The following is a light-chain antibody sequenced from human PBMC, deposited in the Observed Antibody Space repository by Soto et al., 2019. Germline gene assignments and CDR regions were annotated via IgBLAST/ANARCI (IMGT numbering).Light chain of an antibody. CDR3: CSYAGSYTWV. CDR1: SSDVGGYNF. Sequence: QSALTQPRSVSGSPGQSVTISCTGTSSDVGGYNFVSWCQQHPGKAPKLMIYGVSKRPSGVPDRFSGSKSGNTASLTISGLQAEDEADYYCCSYAGSYTWVFGTGTKLTVL. CDR2: GVS. J-gene: IGLJ1*01. V-gene: IGLV2-11*01.